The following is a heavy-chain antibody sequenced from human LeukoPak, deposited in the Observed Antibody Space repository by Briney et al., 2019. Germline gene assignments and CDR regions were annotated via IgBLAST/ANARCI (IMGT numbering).Heavy chain of an antibody. J-gene: IGHJ4*02. CDR3: AKGYYDILTGLFDY. V-gene: IGHV3-23*01. Sequence: GGSLRLSCAASGFTFSSYAMSWVRQAPGKGLEWVSAISGSGGSTYYADSVKGRFTISRDNSKNTLYLQMNSLRAEDTAVYYCAKGYYDILTGLFDYWGQGTLVTVSP. CDR1: GFTFSSYA. D-gene: IGHD3-9*01. CDR2: ISGSGGST.